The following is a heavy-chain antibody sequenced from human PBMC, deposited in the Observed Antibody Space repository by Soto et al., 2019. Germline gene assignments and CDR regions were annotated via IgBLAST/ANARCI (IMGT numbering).Heavy chain of an antibody. CDR2: ITATGGTT. D-gene: IGHD1-7*01. Sequence: VGSLRLSCVASGFTFRTYSMTWVRQVPGKGLEWVAHITATGGTTYYAASVEGRFTISRDPSRNIVYLQMNSLRAEDTALYYCAKCMQAYWNYDAHHIWGQGTMVTVS. J-gene: IGHJ3*02. CDR3: AKCMQAYWNYDAHHI. CDR1: GFTFRTYS. V-gene: IGHV3-23*01.